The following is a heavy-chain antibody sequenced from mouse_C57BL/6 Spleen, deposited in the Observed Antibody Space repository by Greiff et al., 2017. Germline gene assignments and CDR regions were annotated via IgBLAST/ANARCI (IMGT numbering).Heavy chain of an antibody. CDR3: ARRETYYSNYDAMDY. V-gene: IGHV1-55*01. CDR1: GYTFTSYW. Sequence: VQLQQPGAELVKPGASVKMSCKASGYTFTSYWITWVKQRPGQGLEWIGDIYPGSGSTNYNEKFKSKATLTVDTSSSTAYMQLSSLTSEDSAVYYCARRETYYSNYDAMDYWGQGTSVTVSS. CDR2: IYPGSGST. J-gene: IGHJ4*01. D-gene: IGHD2-5*01.